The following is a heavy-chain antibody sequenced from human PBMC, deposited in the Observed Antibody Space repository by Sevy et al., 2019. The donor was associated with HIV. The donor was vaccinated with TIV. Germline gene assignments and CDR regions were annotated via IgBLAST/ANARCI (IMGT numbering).Heavy chain of an antibody. CDR3: ARAGGYSIKWYPLY. D-gene: IGHD1-26*01. V-gene: IGHV3-30-3*01. CDR1: GFAFSTHA. CDR2: ISYEGTEA. J-gene: IGHJ4*01. Sequence: GGSLRLSCAASGFAFSTHAMHWVRQAPGKGLEWVAVISYEGTEAFYAASVEGRFTISRDNSKIMLSLQINSLKPEDTDVYYCARAGGYSIKWYPLYWGHGTLVTVSS.